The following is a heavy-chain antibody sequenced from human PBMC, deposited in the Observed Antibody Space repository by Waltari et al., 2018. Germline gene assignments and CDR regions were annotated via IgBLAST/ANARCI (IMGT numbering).Heavy chain of an antibody. CDR3: AGSSNFGIYGLDV. V-gene: IGHV4-4*07. J-gene: IGHJ6*02. CDR1: GGSISSYY. D-gene: IGHD3-3*01. Sequence: QVQLQESGPGLVKPSETLSLICNVSGGSISSYYWNWIRQPAGKGLEWIGRIYASGSTSYNPSLESRISMSVDTSKNHFSLKLSSVTAADTGVYYCAGSSNFGIYGLDVWGQGTTVVVSS. CDR2: IYASGST.